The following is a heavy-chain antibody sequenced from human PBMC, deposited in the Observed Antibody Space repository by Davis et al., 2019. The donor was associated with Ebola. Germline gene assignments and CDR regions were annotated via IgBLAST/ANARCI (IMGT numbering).Heavy chain of an antibody. V-gene: IGHV4-39*02. J-gene: IGHJ4*02. CDR1: GGSIFTTSVY. Sequence: PSETLSLTCTVSGGSIFTTSVYWGWVRQSPGKGPEWIGSISYSGTTSYNPSLNSRATISVDTSKNRFSLKLSSVAAADTAVYYCARVGGSWWAQVEYWGQGTLVTVSS. CDR2: ISYSGTT. D-gene: IGHD2-8*02. CDR3: ARVGGSWWAQVEY.